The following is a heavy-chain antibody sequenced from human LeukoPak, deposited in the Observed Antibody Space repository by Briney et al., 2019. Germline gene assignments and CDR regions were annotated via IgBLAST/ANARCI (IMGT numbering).Heavy chain of an antibody. Sequence: SGGSLRLSCAASGFTFSSYSMNWVRQAPGKGLEWVSSISSSSSYIYYADSVKGRFTISRDNAKNSLYLQMNSLRAEDTAVYYCARSPCSSTSCYTGFPYYYMDVWGKGTTVTVSS. D-gene: IGHD2-2*02. CDR3: ARSPCSSTSCYTGFPYYYMDV. J-gene: IGHJ6*03. CDR1: GFTFSSYS. V-gene: IGHV3-21*01. CDR2: ISSSSSYI.